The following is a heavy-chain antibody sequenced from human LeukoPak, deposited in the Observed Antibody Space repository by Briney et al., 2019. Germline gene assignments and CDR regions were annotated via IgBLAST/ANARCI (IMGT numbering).Heavy chain of an antibody. J-gene: IGHJ4*02. Sequence: ASVKVSCKASGYTFTNFGISWVRQAPGQGLEWMGWISAYNGDTKYSQTFQGRVAMTTDTSTSTAYMELRSLRSDDTAVYYCARDPRDYWGQGTLVTVPS. CDR2: ISAYNGDT. V-gene: IGHV1-18*01. CDR3: ARDPRDY. CDR1: GYTFTNFG.